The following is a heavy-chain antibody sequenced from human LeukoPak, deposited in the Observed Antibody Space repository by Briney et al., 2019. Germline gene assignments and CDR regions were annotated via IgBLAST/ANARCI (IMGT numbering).Heavy chain of an antibody. CDR3: ARVPPSSGWYDY. J-gene: IGHJ4*02. D-gene: IGHD6-19*01. CDR2: INGDGSST. CDR1: GFTFSSYE. Sequence: GGSLRLSCAASGFTFSSYEMNWVRQAPGKGLVWVSRINGDGSSTAYADSVKGRFTISRDNAKNTLYLQMNGLRAEDTAVYYCARVPPSSGWYDYWGQGTLVTVSS. V-gene: IGHV3-74*01.